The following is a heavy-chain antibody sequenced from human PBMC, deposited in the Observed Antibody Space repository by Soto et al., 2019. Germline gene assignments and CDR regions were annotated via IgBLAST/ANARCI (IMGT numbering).Heavy chain of an antibody. J-gene: IGHJ6*01. Sequence: EESLKITCKRSENTITYYCISWARPMPGRGQEWMGIIYPGDSDTRYSPSFQGHVTITVEKSTSTSYLQWNTLKASDTAMYYCARHISNVRYYYYAMDVRGLGSTVT. CDR3: ARHISNVRYYYYAMDV. V-gene: IGHV5-51*01. D-gene: IGHD4-4*01. CDR2: IYPGDSDT. CDR1: ENTITYYC.